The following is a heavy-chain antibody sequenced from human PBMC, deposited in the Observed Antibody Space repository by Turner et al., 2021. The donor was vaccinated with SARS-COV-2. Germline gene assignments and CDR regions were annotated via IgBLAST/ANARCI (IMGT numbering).Heavy chain of an antibody. CDR1: GGSISRSSYY. V-gene: IGHV4-39*02. J-gene: IGHJ1*01. CDR2: IYYSWRT. Sequence: QLQLQESGPVLVKPSASLSFTCPLTGGSISRSSYYWGWIRQPPGKVLEWIGSIYYSWRTYYNPSLKGRITIAVDTSKNQFSLKLSAVTAADTSVYYCERDGGDPPRYYQHWGQGTLVTVSS. D-gene: IGHD2-21*02. CDR3: ERDGGDPPRYYQH.